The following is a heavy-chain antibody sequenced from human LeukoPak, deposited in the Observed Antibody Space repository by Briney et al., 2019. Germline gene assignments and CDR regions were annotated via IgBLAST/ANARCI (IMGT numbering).Heavy chain of an antibody. CDR2: IYTSGST. Sequence: SQTLSLTCTVSGGSISSGSYYWSWIRQPAGKGLEWIGRIYTSGSTNYNPSLKSRVTISVDTSKNQFSLKLSSVTAADTAVYYCARDSGYGFDYWGQGTLVTVSS. J-gene: IGHJ4*02. CDR3: ARDSGYGFDY. D-gene: IGHD5-12*01. CDR1: GGSISSGSYY. V-gene: IGHV4-61*02.